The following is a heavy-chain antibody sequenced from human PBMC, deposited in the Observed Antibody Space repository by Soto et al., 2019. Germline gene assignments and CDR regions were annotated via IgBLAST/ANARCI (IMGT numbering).Heavy chain of an antibody. CDR3: ARGTIRGYGLYFDY. CDR1: GYTFTSYA. Sequence: ASVKVSCKASGYTFTSYAMHWVRQAPGQRLEWMGWINAGNGNTKYSQKFQGRVTITRDTSASTAYMELSSLRSEDTAVYYCARGTIRGYGLYFDYWGQGTMVTVYS. J-gene: IGHJ4*02. CDR2: INAGNGNT. D-gene: IGHD5-12*01. V-gene: IGHV1-3*01.